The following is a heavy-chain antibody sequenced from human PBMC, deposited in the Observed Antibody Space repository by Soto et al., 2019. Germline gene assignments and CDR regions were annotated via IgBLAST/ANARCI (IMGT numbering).Heavy chain of an antibody. CDR3: ARAQRIQLWASGMDV. D-gene: IGHD5-18*01. CDR2: IIPVFGTV. Sequence: SVKVSCKASGGTFSSYVISWVRQAPGQGLEWMGGIIPVFGTVNYAQKFQGGVTITADESTTTAYMELRSLRSEDAAVYYCARAQRIQLWASGMDVWGQGTTVTVSS. CDR1: GGTFSSYV. V-gene: IGHV1-69*13. J-gene: IGHJ6*02.